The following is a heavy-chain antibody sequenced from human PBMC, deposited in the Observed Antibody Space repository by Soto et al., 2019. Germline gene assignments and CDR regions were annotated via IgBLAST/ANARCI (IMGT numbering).Heavy chain of an antibody. J-gene: IGHJ4*02. CDR1: SGSISSFY. CDR2: IYYSGST. CDR3: ARTLPNRQLFDS. D-gene: IGHD1-1*01. Sequence: SETLSLTCTVSSGSISSFYWSWIRQPPGKGLEWIGYIYYSGSTNYNPSLKSRVTISVDTSKNQFSLKLRSVTAADTAVYYCARTLPNRQLFDSWSQGTLVTVSS. V-gene: IGHV4-59*01.